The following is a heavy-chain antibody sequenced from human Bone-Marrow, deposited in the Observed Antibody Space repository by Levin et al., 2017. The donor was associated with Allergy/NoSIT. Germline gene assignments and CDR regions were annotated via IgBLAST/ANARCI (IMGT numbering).Heavy chain of an antibody. J-gene: IGHJ6*02. CDR2: FDPEQAET. CDR1: GYSFSELS. CDR3: TRGVMVRLGGVIASYALDV. D-gene: IGHD3-16*02. Sequence: PAASVKVSCKVSGYSFSELSVHWVRQAPGKGLEWMGGFDPEQAETIYAQKFQGRVTMTEDTSAETAYVELSGLRSDDTAIYYCTRGVMVRLGGVIASYALDVWGQGTAVVVS. V-gene: IGHV1-24*01.